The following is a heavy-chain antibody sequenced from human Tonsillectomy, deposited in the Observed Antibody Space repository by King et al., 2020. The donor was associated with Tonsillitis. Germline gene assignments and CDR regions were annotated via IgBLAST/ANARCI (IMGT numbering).Heavy chain of an antibody. CDR2: ISAYNGNT. CDR3: ARVVGSTSGDYFDY. Sequence: VQLVESGAEVKKPGASVKVSCKASGYTFTSYGISWVRQAPGQGREWMGWISAYNGNTNHAQKLQGRVTMTTDTSTSTAYMALRSLRSDDTAVYYCARVVGSTSGDYFDYLGQGTLLTVSS. J-gene: IGHJ4*02. CDR1: GYTFTSYG. V-gene: IGHV1-18*04. D-gene: IGHD1-26*01.